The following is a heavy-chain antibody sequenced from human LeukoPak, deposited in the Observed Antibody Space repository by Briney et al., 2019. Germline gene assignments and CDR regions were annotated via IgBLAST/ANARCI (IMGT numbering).Heavy chain of an antibody. CDR3: AREVRYDGSGAFDS. CDR1: GFTFSSYE. D-gene: IGHD3-22*01. CDR2: ISSSGSTI. V-gene: IGHV3-48*03. Sequence: GGSLRLSCAASGFTFSSYEMHWVRQAPGKGLEWVSYISSSGSTIYYADSVKGRFTISRDNSKNSLYLQMTSLRAEDTTVYYCAREVRYDGSGAFDSWGQGILVTVSS. J-gene: IGHJ4*02.